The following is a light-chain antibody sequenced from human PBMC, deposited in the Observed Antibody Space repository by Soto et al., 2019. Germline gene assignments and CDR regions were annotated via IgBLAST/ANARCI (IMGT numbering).Light chain of an antibody. Sequence: QPVLTQPPSASGPPGQRVTISCSGSSSNIGSNTVNWYQQLPGTAPKLLIYNNNQRPSGVPDRFSGSKSGTSASLAISGLQSEDEADYCCAAWDDSLSGVVFGGGTKLTVL. J-gene: IGLJ2*01. CDR2: NNN. CDR1: SSNIGSNT. V-gene: IGLV1-44*01. CDR3: AAWDDSLSGVV.